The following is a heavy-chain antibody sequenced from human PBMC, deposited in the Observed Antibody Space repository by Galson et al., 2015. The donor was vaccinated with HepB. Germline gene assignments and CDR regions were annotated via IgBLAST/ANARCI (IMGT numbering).Heavy chain of an antibody. J-gene: IGHJ4*02. CDR1: GGSVSSSAYY. V-gene: IGHV4-39*01. CDR3: ARQVTLARFNF. Sequence: SETLSLTCSVSGGSVSSSAYYWGWIRQPPGKGLEWIGTTYYRGRTFHNPSPESRVSISLDTSKSQVSLNLSSVTAEDTAVYFCARQVTLARFNFWGQGILVTVSS. D-gene: IGHD3-16*01. CDR2: TYYRGRT.